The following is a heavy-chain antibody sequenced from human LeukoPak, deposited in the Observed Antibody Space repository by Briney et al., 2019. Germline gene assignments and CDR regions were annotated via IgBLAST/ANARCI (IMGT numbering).Heavy chain of an antibody. V-gene: IGHV4-59*08. J-gene: IGHJ4*02. CDR2: IHYSGST. CDR3: ARQAHCTSDLCYPFDY. CDR1: SGSISGWY. Sequence: SETLSLTCTVSSGSISGWYWSWIRQPPGKGLEWIGYIHYSGSTNYNPSLKSRVTISADTTKNQFSLKLTSVTAADTAVYYCARQAHCTSDLCYPFDYWGQGTLVTVSS. D-gene: IGHD2-8*01.